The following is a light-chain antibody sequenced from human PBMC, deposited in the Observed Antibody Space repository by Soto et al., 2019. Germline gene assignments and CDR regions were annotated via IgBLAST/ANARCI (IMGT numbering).Light chain of an antibody. CDR1: QSVSSY. Sequence: EIVLTQSPATLSLSPGERATLSCRASQSVSSYLAWYQQEPGQAPRLLIYDASNRATGIPARFSGSGSGTDFTLTISSLDPEDFAVYYCQQRSNWPPKYTFGQGTKLEIK. CDR2: DAS. CDR3: QQRSNWPPKYT. J-gene: IGKJ2*01. V-gene: IGKV3-11*01.